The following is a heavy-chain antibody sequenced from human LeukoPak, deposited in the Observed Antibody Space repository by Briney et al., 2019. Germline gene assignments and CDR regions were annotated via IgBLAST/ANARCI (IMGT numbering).Heavy chain of an antibody. D-gene: IGHD6-19*01. V-gene: IGHV4-34*01. CDR2: INHSGST. J-gene: IGHJ5*02. CDR3: AATEGGSGWYFNWFDP. CDR1: GGSFSGYY. Sequence: SETLSLTCAVYGGSFSGYYWSWIRQPPGKGLEWIGEINHSGSTNYNPSLKSRVTISVDTSKNQFSLKLSSVTAADTAVYYCAATEGGSGWYFNWFDPWGQGTLVTVSS.